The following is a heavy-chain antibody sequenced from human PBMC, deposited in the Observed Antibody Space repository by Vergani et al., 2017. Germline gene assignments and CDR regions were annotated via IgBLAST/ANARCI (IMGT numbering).Heavy chain of an antibody. V-gene: IGHV4-34*01. CDR3: ARILTYCGGDCSPGAFDI. CDR1: GGSFSGYY. J-gene: IGHJ3*02. Sequence: QVQLQQWGAGLLKPSETLSLTCAVYGGSFSGYYWSWIRQPPGKGLEWIGEINHSGSTNYNPSLKSRVTISVDTSKNQFSLKLSSVTAADTAVYYCARILTYCGGDCSPGAFDIWAKGQWSPSLQ. D-gene: IGHD2-21*02. CDR2: INHSGST.